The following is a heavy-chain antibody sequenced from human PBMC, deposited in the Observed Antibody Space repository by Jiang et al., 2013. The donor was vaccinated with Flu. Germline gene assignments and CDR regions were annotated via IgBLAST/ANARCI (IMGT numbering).Heavy chain of an antibody. Sequence: LSCAASGFTFNDYYMSWIRQAPGKGLEWVSYISSSGTTIYHADSVKGRFTISRDNAKNSLYLQMNSLRAEDTAVYYCAKGAQGPFDYWGQGTLVTVSS. J-gene: IGHJ4*02. V-gene: IGHV3-11*01. CDR1: GFTFNDYY. CDR3: AKGAQGPFDY. CDR2: ISSSGTTI.